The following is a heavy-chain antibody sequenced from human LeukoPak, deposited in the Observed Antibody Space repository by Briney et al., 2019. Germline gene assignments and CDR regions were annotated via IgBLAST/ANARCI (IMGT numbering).Heavy chain of an antibody. CDR2: IYYSGST. Sequence: SETLSLTCTVSGGSISSNYWSWIRQPPGKGLEWIGYIYYSGSTDYNPSLKSRVTISVDTSKNQFSLKLSSVTAADTAVYYCARGEWELSFDYWGQGTLVTVSP. D-gene: IGHD1-26*01. CDR3: ARGEWELSFDY. CDR1: GGSISSNY. J-gene: IGHJ4*02. V-gene: IGHV4-59*01.